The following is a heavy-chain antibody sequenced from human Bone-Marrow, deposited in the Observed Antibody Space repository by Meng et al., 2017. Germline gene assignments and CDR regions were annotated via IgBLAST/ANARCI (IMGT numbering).Heavy chain of an antibody. Sequence: GSLRLSCTVSSYSISGGYFWGWIRQPPGKGLEWIGHIHHSGTTYYNPSLTSRLTITPDTSKNQISLTLSSVTAADTAVYYCARLLLAAAGAYWGQGTLVTVSS. CDR2: IHHSGTT. CDR3: ARLLLAAAGAY. J-gene: IGHJ4*02. V-gene: IGHV4-38-2*02. D-gene: IGHD6-13*01. CDR1: SYSISGGYF.